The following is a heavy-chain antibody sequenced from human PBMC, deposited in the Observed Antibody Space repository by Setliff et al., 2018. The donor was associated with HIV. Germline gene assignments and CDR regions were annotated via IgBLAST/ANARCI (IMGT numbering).Heavy chain of an antibody. CDR2: ITSYNGNT. Sequence: ASVKVSCKASGYTFTHYGISWVRQAPGQALEWVGWITSYNGNTNYAQRFQGRVTMTTDTPTSTAYMELRSLTSDDTAVYYCARKDYGDYYDAFDIWGQGPMVTVSS. CDR1: GYTFTHYG. D-gene: IGHD4-17*01. CDR3: ARKDYGDYYDAFDI. J-gene: IGHJ3*02. V-gene: IGHV1-18*01.